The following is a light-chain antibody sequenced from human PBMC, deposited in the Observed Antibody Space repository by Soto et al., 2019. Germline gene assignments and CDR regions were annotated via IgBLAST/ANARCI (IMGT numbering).Light chain of an antibody. CDR3: QQYSSYWT. V-gene: IGKV1-9*01. Sequence: DIQLTQSPSFLSASVGDRVTITCRASQGIRSYLAWYQQRPGKAPELLIYGASTLRPGGASRFSGSGSGTEFTLTISSLQPEDFATYFCQQYSSYWTFAQGTKVEIK. CDR2: GAS. J-gene: IGKJ1*01. CDR1: QGIRSY.